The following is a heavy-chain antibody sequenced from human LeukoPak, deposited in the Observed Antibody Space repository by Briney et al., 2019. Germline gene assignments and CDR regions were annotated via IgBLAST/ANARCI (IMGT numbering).Heavy chain of an antibody. V-gene: IGHV3-21*01. CDR1: RFTFSPYS. CDR2: ISRSSTYI. Sequence: GGSLRLSCAASRFTFSPYSMSWVRQAPGKGLEWVSSISRSSTYIYYADSVKGRFTISRDNAQNSLYLQMNSLRAADTAVYYCARDGGIVAAAWGQGTLVTVSS. D-gene: IGHD6-13*01. CDR3: ARDGGIVAAA. J-gene: IGHJ4*02.